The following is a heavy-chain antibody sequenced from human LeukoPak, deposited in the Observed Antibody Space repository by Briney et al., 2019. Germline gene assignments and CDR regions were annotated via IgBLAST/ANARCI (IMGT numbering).Heavy chain of an antibody. CDR1: GFSVSSHF. D-gene: IGHD2-2*01. V-gene: IGHV3-53*01. CDR2: IYNTGTT. J-gene: IGHJ4*02. Sequence: GGSLRLSCAASGFSVSSHFMSWVRQAPGKGLERVCIIYNTGTTHYADSVTGRFTISRDNSQNTLSLQMNSLRAEDTAVYYCARGLIIIVPPATPFDYWGQGTLVTVSS. CDR3: ARGLIIIVPPATPFDY.